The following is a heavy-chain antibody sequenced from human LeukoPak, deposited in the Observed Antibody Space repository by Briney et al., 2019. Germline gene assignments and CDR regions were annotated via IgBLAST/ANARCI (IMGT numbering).Heavy chain of an antibody. D-gene: IGHD1-1*01. CDR3: AKARNWNDFDY. CDR2: INPSGGST. J-gene: IGHJ4*02. CDR1: GYTFTSYY. Sequence: ASVKVSCKASGYTFTSYYMHWVRHAPGQGLEWMGIINPSGGSTSYAQKFQGRVTMTRDMSTSTVYMELSSLRSEDTAVYYCAKARNWNDFDYWGQGTLVTVSS. V-gene: IGHV1-46*01.